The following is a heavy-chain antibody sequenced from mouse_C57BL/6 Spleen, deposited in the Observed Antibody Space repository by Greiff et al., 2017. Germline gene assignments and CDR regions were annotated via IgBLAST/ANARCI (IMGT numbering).Heavy chain of an antibody. J-gene: IGHJ1*03. CDR3: ARSYYYGSSSYFDV. Sequence: QVQLQQPGAELVKPGASVKLSCKASGYTFTSYWMQWVKQRPGQGLEWIGEIDPSDSYTNYNQKFKGKATLTVDTSSSTAYMQLSSLTSEDSAVXYCARSYYYGSSSYFDVWGTGTTVTVSS. D-gene: IGHD1-1*01. CDR1: GYTFTSYW. V-gene: IGHV1-50*01. CDR2: IDPSDSYT.